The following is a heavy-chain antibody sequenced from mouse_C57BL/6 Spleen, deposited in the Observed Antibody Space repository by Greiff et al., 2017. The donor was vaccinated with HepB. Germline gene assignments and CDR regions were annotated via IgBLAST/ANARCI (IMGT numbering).Heavy chain of an antibody. D-gene: IGHD1-1*01. Sequence: EVKLVESEGGLVQPGSSMKLSCTASGFTFSDYYMAWVRQVPEKGLEWVANINYDGSSTYYLDSLKSRFIISRDNAKNILYLQMSSLKSEDTATYYCARERYYYFDYWGQGTTLTVSS. CDR1: GFTFSDYY. CDR2: INYDGSST. V-gene: IGHV5-16*01. J-gene: IGHJ2*01. CDR3: ARERYYYFDY.